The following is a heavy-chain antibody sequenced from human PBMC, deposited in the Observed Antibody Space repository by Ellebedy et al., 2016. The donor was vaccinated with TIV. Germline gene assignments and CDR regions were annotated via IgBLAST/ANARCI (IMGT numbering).Heavy chain of an antibody. CDR1: GFTFSSYW. V-gene: IGHV3-7*01. Sequence: PGGSLRLSCAASGFTFSSYWMSWVRQAPGKGLEWVANIKQDGSEKYYVDSVMGRFTISRDNAKNSLYLQMNSLRAEDTAVYYCARVIEGHTAMTYFDYWGQGTLVTVSS. J-gene: IGHJ4*02. CDR3: ARVIEGHTAMTYFDY. D-gene: IGHD5-18*01. CDR2: IKQDGSEK.